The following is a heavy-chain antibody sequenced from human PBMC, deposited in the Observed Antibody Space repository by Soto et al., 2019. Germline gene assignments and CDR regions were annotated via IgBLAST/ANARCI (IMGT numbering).Heavy chain of an antibody. CDR3: TTGLRNIPRLYYYGMDV. J-gene: IGHJ6*02. Sequence: GGSLRLSCVASGLTVSGKKYMAWVRQAPGKGPEWVGRIKSKTDGGTTDYAAPVKGRFTISRDDSKNTLYLQMNSLKTEDTAVYYCTTGLRNIPRLYYYGMDVWGQGTTVTVSS. CDR2: IKSKTDGGTT. CDR1: GLTVSGKKY. V-gene: IGHV3-15*01.